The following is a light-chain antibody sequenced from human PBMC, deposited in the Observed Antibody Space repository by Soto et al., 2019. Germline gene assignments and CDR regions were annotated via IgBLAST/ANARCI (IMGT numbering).Light chain of an antibody. CDR1: SSDVGGYNY. CDR3: SSYTSSSGYV. V-gene: IGLV2-14*01. J-gene: IGLJ1*01. CDR2: DVN. Sequence: QSALTQPASVSGSPGQSITISCTGTSSDVGGYNYVSWYQQHPGKAPKLMIYDVNNRPSGVSNRFSGSKSGNTASLTISGLQAEDEADYYCSSYTSSSGYVFGTGTKVTV.